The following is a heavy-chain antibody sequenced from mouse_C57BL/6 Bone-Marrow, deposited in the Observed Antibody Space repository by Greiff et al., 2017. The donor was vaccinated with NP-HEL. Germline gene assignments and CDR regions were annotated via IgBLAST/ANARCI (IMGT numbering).Heavy chain of an antibody. D-gene: IGHD2-2*01. CDR3: ARDASYGYDEGYAMDY. CDR2: SRNKANDYTT. J-gene: IGHJ4*01. V-gene: IGHV7-1*01. Sequence: EVKVVESGGGLVQSGRSLRLSCATSGFTFSAFYMEWVRQAPGKGLEWIAASRNKANDYTTEYSASVKGRFIVSRDTSQSILYLQMNALRAEDTAIYYCARDASYGYDEGYAMDYWGQGTSVTVSS. CDR1: GFTFSAFY.